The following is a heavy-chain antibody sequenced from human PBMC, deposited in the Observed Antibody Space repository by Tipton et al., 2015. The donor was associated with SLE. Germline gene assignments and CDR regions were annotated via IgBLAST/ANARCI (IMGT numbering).Heavy chain of an antibody. CDR1: GGSISSYY. CDR3: ARERRYSYGPRGDWFDS. D-gene: IGHD5-18*01. V-gene: IGHV4-59*01. Sequence: TLSLTCTVSGGSISSYYWSWIRQPPGKGLEWIAYIYYSGSTNYNPSLKSRVTISVDTSKNQFSLKLSSVTAADTAVYYCARERRYSYGPRGDWFDSWGQGTLVTVSS. CDR2: IYYSGST. J-gene: IGHJ5*01.